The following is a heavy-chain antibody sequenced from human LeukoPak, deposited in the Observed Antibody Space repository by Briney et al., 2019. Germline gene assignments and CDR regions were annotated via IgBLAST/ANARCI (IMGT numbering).Heavy chain of an antibody. J-gene: IGHJ4*02. D-gene: IGHD6-19*01. CDR1: GFTFSIYG. CDR3: ARFGVSGWLFDY. CDR2: TLGSGGST. V-gene: IGHV3-23*01. Sequence: GRSMSLSCAPSGFTFSIYGMSWVRQAPRKVMEWVSGTLGSGGSTYYADSVEGRFTISTDNAKNSLYLQINGLIAEDTAVTDCARFGVSGWLFDYGGQGTLVTVSA.